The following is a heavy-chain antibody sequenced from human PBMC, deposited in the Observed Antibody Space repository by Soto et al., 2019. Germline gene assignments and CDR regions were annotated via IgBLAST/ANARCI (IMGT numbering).Heavy chain of an antibody. V-gene: IGHV4-61*01. Sequence: SETLSLTCTVSGNSFRSESYYWSWIRQPPGKGLEWIGYVYHTERTTYSPSLKSRVSISMNTARNQFSLDLDSVTAADTAVYFCARDFDYVDSWGRGVLVTVSS. CDR2: VYHTERT. J-gene: IGHJ4*02. CDR3: ARDFDYVDS. D-gene: IGHD3-3*01. CDR1: GNSFRSESYY.